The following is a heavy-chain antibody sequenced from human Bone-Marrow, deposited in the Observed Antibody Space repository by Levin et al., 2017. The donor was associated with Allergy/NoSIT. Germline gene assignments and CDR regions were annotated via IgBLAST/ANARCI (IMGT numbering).Heavy chain of an antibody. J-gene: IGHJ4*02. CDR2: IYHSGST. CDR1: GGSVSSGSYY. D-gene: IGHD3-10*01. Sequence: SCTVSGGSVSSGSYYWSWIRQPPGKGLEWIAYIYHSGSTKYNPSLKSRVTISLDTSRNQFSLRLTSLTAADPAVYYCARGSYFCGLSFGCWGKGILVTVSS. V-gene: IGHV4-61*01. CDR3: ARGSYFCGLSFGC.